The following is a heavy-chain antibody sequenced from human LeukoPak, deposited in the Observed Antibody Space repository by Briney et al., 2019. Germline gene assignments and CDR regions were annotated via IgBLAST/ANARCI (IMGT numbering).Heavy chain of an antibody. D-gene: IGHD2-2*01. J-gene: IGHJ5*02. Sequence: PGGSLRLSCAASGFTFSSYAMSWVRQAPGKGLEWVSAISGSGGSTYYADSVKGRFTISRDNAKNSLYLQIDSLRAEDTAVYYCARGQRPQYTSTWDNWFDPWGQGTQVTVSS. CDR1: GFTFSSYA. CDR3: ARGQRPQYTSTWDNWFDP. CDR2: ISGSGGST. V-gene: IGHV3-23*01.